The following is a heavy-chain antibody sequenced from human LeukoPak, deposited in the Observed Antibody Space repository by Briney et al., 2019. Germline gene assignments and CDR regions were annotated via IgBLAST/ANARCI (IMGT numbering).Heavy chain of an antibody. CDR2: IYHSGST. Sequence: PSETLSLTCTVSGYSISSGYYWGWIRQPPGKGLGWIGSIYHSGSTYYNPSLKSRVTISVDTSKNQVSLKLSSVTAADTAVYYCARVGSAAGRDGVFDYWGQGTLVTVSS. V-gene: IGHV4-38-2*02. CDR3: ARVGSAAGRDGVFDY. D-gene: IGHD6-13*01. CDR1: GYSISSGYY. J-gene: IGHJ4*02.